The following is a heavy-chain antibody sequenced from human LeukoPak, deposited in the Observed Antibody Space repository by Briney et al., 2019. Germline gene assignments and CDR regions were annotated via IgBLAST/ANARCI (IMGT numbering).Heavy chain of an antibody. Sequence: GASVKVSCKASGYTFTGYYMHWVRQAPGQGLEWMGWINPNSGGTNYAQKFQGWVTMTRDTSISTAYMELSSLRSEDTAVYYCARRRLGIAAAGPNWFDPWGQGTLVTVSS. CDR1: GYTFTGYY. V-gene: IGHV1-2*04. CDR2: INPNSGGT. J-gene: IGHJ5*02. D-gene: IGHD6-13*01. CDR3: ARRRLGIAAAGPNWFDP.